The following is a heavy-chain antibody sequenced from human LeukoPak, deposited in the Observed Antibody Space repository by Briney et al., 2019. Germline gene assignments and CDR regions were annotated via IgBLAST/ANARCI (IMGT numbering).Heavy chain of an antibody. J-gene: IGHJ4*02. V-gene: IGHV3-23*01. Sequence: GGSLRLSWAASGFTFSTYAMSWVRQAPGKGLEWVSTITTGGGTFFTDSVQGRFTISRDNSKSTLYLEMNSLRAEDTALYYCAKGLSAWYPFDYWGQGTLVTVSS. CDR3: AKGLSAWYPFDY. CDR2: ITTGGGT. D-gene: IGHD6-19*01. CDR1: GFTFSTYA.